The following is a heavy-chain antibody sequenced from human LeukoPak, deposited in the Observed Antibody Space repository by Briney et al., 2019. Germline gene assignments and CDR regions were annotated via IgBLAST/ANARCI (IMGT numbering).Heavy chain of an antibody. D-gene: IGHD3-10*01. V-gene: IGHV3-64*01. J-gene: IGHJ4*02. Sequence: GGSLRISCAASGFTFSSYGIHWVRQAPGKGLEYVSAISINGRSTYYANSVKGRFTISRDNSKNTLYLQMGSLRAEDMAVYYCARAAGTYCSGSYSDIWGQGTLVTVSS. CDR1: GFTFSSYG. CDR3: ARAAGTYCSGSYSDI. CDR2: ISINGRST.